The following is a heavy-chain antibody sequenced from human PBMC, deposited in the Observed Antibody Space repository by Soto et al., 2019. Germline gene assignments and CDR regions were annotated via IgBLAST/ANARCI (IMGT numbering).Heavy chain of an antibody. CDR3: ARDSPGSGELQWLARAGGFDY. J-gene: IGHJ4*02. CDR1: GFTFSSYS. CDR2: ISSSSSTI. Sequence: HPVGSLRLSCAASGFTFSSYSMNWVRQAPGKGLEWVSYISSSSSTIYYADSVKGRFTISRDNAKNSLYLQMNSLRDEDTAVYYCARDSPGSGELQWLARAGGFDYWGQGTLVTVSS. D-gene: IGHD6-19*01. V-gene: IGHV3-48*02.